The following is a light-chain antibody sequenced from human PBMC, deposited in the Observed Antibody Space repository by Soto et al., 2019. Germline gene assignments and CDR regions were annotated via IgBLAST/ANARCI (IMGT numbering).Light chain of an antibody. J-gene: IGKJ3*01. V-gene: IGKV3-20*01. CDR3: QHYGGSFI. CDR1: QSVSGY. Sequence: EIVLTQSPDTLSLSPGERATLSCRASQSVSGYLGWYQQKPGQAPRLLIYDASNRAYGVPARFRGSGSGTDFTLSISRLEPEDFAVYYCQHYGGSFIFGPGTKVDIK. CDR2: DAS.